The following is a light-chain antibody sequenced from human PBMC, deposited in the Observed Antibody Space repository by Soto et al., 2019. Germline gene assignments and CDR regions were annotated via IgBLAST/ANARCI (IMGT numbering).Light chain of an antibody. V-gene: IGKV3-20*01. J-gene: IGKJ1*01. CDR2: GAS. CDR3: QKYNSAPWT. CDR1: QSVSSSY. Sequence: IVFTQSPGTLSLSPGERGTPACRSSQSVSSSYLAWYQQKPGQAPRLLIYGASSRATGIPDRFSGGGSGTDFTLTISSLQPEDVATYYCQKYNSAPWTFGQGTKVDI.